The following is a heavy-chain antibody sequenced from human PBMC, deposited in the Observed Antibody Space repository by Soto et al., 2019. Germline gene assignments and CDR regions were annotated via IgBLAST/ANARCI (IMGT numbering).Heavy chain of an antibody. CDR2: ISGKNGNT. CDR1: GYTFISHG. D-gene: IGHD2-15*01. CDR3: GRVSSSIVVVPDYGMDV. J-gene: IGHJ6*02. Sequence: QVQLVQSGVEVKKPGASVKVSCKASGYTFISHGISWVRQAPGQGLEWMGWISGKNGNTNYAQKLQGRVTVTTDTSTRTAYMELRSLRSDDTAVYYCGRVSSSIVVVPDYGMDVWGQGTTVTVSS. V-gene: IGHV1-18*04.